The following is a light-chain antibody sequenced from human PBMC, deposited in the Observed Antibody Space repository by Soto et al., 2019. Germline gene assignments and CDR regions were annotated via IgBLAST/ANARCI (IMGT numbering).Light chain of an antibody. Sequence: EIVMTQSPGTLSVSPGERATLSCRASQSVSSNLAWYQQKPGQAPRLLIYGASTRANGIPARFSGSRSGTEFTLTISSLQSEDFAVYYGQQYNNWPRTFGQGTKVEIK. J-gene: IGKJ1*01. V-gene: IGKV3-15*01. CDR1: QSVSSN. CDR3: QQYNNWPRT. CDR2: GAS.